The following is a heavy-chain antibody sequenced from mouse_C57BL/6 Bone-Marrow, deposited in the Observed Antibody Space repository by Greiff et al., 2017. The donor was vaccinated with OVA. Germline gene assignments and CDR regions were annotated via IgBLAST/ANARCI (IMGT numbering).Heavy chain of an antibody. CDR3: ARDGDYGSSFYAMDY. Sequence: VQGVESGAELVRPGTSVKVSCKASGYAFTHYLIEWVKQRPGQGLEWIGVINPGSGGTNYNEKFKGKATLTADKSSSTAYMQLSSLTSEDSAVYFCARDGDYGSSFYAMDYWGQGTSVTVSS. D-gene: IGHD1-1*01. J-gene: IGHJ4*01. CDR2: INPGSGGT. V-gene: IGHV1-54*01. CDR1: GYAFTHYL.